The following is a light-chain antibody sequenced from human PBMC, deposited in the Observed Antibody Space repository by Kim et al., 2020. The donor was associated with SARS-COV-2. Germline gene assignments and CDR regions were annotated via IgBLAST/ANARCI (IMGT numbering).Light chain of an antibody. CDR2: LNSDGSH. V-gene: IGLV4-69*01. CDR3: QTWGTGSWV. CDR1: SGNSSYA. J-gene: IGLJ3*02. Sequence: ASVKLTCTLSSGNSSYAIAWHQQQPEKGPRYLMKLNSDGSHSKGDGIPDRFSGSSSGAERYLTISSLQSEDKADYYCQTWGTGSWVFGGGTQLTVL.